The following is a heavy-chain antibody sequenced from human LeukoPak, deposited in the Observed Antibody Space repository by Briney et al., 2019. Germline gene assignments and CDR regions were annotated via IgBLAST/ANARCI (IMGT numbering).Heavy chain of an antibody. D-gene: IGHD5-24*01. CDR1: GFTFSSYA. Sequence: GGSLRLSCAASGFTFSSYAMSWVRQAPGKGLEWVSGISGSGDNTYYADSVKGRFTISRDNSKNTLYVQVNSLGTEDTAVYYCARDRRDGYNSLYYFDYWGQGTLVTVSS. V-gene: IGHV3-23*01. CDR2: ISGSGDNT. J-gene: IGHJ4*02. CDR3: ARDRRDGYNSLYYFDY.